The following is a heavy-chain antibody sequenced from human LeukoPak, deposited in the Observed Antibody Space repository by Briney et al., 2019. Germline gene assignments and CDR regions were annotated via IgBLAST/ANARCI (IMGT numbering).Heavy chain of an antibody. J-gene: IGHJ4*02. V-gene: IGHV3-7*04. Sequence: GGSLRLSCAASGFTFSSYWVSWVRQAPGKGLEWVANIKQDGSEKYYVDSVKGRFTISRDNAKNSLYLQMNSLRAEDTAIYYCVRAGGEETKDGGQEPLAPVPA. CDR3: VRAGGEETKD. CDR2: IKQDGSEK. D-gene: IGHD1-26*01. CDR1: GFTFSSYW.